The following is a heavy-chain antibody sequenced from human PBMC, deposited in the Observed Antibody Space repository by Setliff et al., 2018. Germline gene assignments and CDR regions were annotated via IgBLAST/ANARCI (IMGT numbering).Heavy chain of an antibody. V-gene: IGHV4-31*03. D-gene: IGHD6-6*01. CDR3: ARGRNIAARLFDS. CDR1: GGSISSGGYY. J-gene: IGHJ4*02. CDR2: IMPGRDT. Sequence: SETLSLTCTVSGGSISSGGYYWSWIRQHPGKGLEWIGEIMPGRDTLYSPSLESRLTITIDTSKSQFSLKLSSVTAADTAVYYCARGRNIAARLFDSWGQGTRVTVSS.